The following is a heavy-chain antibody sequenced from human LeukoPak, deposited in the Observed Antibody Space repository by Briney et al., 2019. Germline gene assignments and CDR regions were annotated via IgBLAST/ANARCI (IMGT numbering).Heavy chain of an antibody. Sequence: SETLSLTCTVSGGSISSGSYYWSWIRQPAGKGLEWIGRIYTSGSTNYNPSLKSRVTISVDTSKNQFSLKLSSVTAADTAVYYCARTYYYDSSGYNVYYFDYWGQGTLVTVSS. CDR1: GGSISSGSYY. V-gene: IGHV4-61*02. J-gene: IGHJ4*02. D-gene: IGHD3-22*01. CDR3: ARTYYYDSSGYNVYYFDY. CDR2: IYTSGST.